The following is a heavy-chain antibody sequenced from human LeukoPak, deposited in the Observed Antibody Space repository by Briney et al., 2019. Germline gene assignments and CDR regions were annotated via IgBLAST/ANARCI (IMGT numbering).Heavy chain of an antibody. CDR3: ARHPLYSISMFDP. Sequence: SETLSLTCTVSGGSISSYYWSWIRQPPGKGLEWIGYIYTSGSTNYNPSLKSRVTISVDTSKNQFSLKLSSVTAADTAVYYCARHPLYSISMFDPWGQGTLVTVS. CDR1: GGSISSYY. D-gene: IGHD6-6*01. CDR2: IYTSGST. J-gene: IGHJ5*02. V-gene: IGHV4-4*09.